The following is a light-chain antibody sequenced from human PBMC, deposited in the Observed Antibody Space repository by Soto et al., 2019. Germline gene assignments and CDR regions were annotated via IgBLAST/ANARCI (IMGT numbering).Light chain of an antibody. CDR1: QNINNY. V-gene: IGKV1-33*01. CDR2: DAS. CDR3: QQYENLPT. J-gene: IGKJ5*01. Sequence: DIQMTQSPSSLSASVGDRVTITCQARQNINNYLNWYQQKPGRAPKLLIYDASNLEAGVPSRFRGSGSWTDFTFTISRLQHEDIATYYCQQYENLPTFGQGTRLEIK.